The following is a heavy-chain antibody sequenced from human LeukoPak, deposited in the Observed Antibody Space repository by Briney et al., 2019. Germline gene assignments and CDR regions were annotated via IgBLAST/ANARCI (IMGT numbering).Heavy chain of an antibody. Sequence: GGSLRLSCAASGFTFSDYYMSWIRQAPGKGLEWVSYISSSGSTIYYADSVKGRFTISRDNPKNSLYLQMNSLRAEDTAVYYCARDIVVVPAAIENGMDVWGQGTTVTVSS. CDR3: ARDIVVVPAAIENGMDV. CDR2: ISSSGSTI. J-gene: IGHJ6*02. CDR1: GFTFSDYY. V-gene: IGHV3-11*01. D-gene: IGHD2-2*01.